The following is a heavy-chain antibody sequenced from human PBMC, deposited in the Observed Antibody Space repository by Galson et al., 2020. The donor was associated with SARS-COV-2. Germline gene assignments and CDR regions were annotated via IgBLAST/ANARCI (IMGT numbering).Heavy chain of an antibody. V-gene: IGHV3-74*01. J-gene: IGHJ4*02. CDR3: AREDLGEAGTVDY. D-gene: IGHD6-13*01. CDR2: INGPGSST. CDR1: GFSLSGYW. Sequence: GGSLRLSCAGSGFSLSGYWMHWVRRVPGKGLVWLSRINGPGSSTAYADSVKGRFTISRDNAKNSLFLQMDSLRAEDSAVYYCAREDLGEAGTVDYWGQGSQVTVAS.